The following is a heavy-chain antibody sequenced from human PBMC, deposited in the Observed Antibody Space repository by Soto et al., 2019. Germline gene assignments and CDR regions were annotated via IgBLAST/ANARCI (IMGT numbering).Heavy chain of an antibody. D-gene: IGHD3-10*01. CDR2: IYYSGSA. CDR1: GGSISSGGDY. V-gene: IGHV4-31*03. Sequence: QVQLQESGPGLVKPSQTLSLTCTVSGGSISSGGDYWSWIRQHPGKGLEWIGYIYYSGSAYYNPSLERRVSIAVVTSKNRYSLKLSSVTAADTALYYSARVRDSVEISGQALFDYWGQGTLVTVSS. J-gene: IGHJ4*02. CDR3: ARVRDSVEISGQALFDY.